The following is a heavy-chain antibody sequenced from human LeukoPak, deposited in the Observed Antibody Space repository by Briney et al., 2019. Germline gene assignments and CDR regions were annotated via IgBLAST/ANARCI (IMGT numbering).Heavy chain of an antibody. D-gene: IGHD1-14*01. CDR2: ITPHNGGT. J-gene: IGHJ5*02. CDR1: GYTFTSYG. Sequence: GASVTVSCKASGYTFTSYGISWVRQAPGQGLEWMGWITPHNGGTNYAQKFQGGVTMTRDTSISTAYMELSRLRSDDTAVYYCARTKNLYPGWFDPWGEGTLVTVST. V-gene: IGHV1-2*02. CDR3: ARTKNLYPGWFDP.